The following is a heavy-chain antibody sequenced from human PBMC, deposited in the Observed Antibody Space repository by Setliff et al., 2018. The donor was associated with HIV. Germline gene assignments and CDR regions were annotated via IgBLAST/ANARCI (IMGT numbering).Heavy chain of an antibody. D-gene: IGHD5-12*01. V-gene: IGHV4-39*07. J-gene: IGHJ2*01. Sequence: PSETLSLTCTVSGGSVTSSTYYWGWIRQPPGKGLEWIGNIYSSGSGRTYYSPSLKSRVTISVDTSKNQFSLKLSSVTAADTAVYYCAGAGGWLRLGTFWYFDLWGRGNLVTVSS. CDR1: GGSVTSSTYY. CDR2: IYSSGSGRT. CDR3: AGAGGWLRLGTFWYFDL.